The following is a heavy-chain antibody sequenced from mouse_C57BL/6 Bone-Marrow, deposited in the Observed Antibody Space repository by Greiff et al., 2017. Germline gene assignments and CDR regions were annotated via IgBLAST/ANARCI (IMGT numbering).Heavy chain of an antibody. CDR1: GYTFTSYW. D-gene: IGHD4-1*01. CDR2: IYPTSGRT. V-gene: IGHV1-55*01. J-gene: IGHJ2*01. Sequence: QVQLQQPGAKLVKPGASVKMSCKASGYTFTSYWITWVKQRPGQGLEWIGDIYPTSGRTNYNEKFKSKAILTVDTSSKTAYMQLSSRTSEDSAVFYCARSGPLGRSFDYWGQGTTLTVSS. CDR3: ARSGPLGRSFDY.